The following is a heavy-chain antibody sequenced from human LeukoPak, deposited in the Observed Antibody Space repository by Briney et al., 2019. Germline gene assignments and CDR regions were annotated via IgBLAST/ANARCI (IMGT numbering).Heavy chain of an antibody. CDR2: INHSGST. V-gene: IGHV4-34*01. Sequence: SETLSLTCAVYGGSFSGYYWSWIRQPPGKGLGWIGEINHSGSTNYNPSLKSRVTISVDTSKNQFSLKLSSVTAADTAVYYCARQRRGVTRARVSWFDPWGQGTLVTVSS. CDR3: ARQRRGVTRARVSWFDP. CDR1: GGSFSGYY. D-gene: IGHD3-10*01. J-gene: IGHJ5*02.